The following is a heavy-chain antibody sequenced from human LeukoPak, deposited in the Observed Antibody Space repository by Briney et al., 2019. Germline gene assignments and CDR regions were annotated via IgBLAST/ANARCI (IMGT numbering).Heavy chain of an antibody. CDR3: ASSWEGYYYDSSGYYYSSEY. CDR2: IIPIFGTA. Sequence: SVKVSCKASGGTFSSYAISWARQAPGQGLEWMGGIIPIFGTANYAQKFQGRVTITADESTSAAYMELSSLRSEDTAVYYCASSWEGYYYDSSGYYYSSEYWGQGTLVTVSS. D-gene: IGHD3-22*01. CDR1: GGTFSSYA. J-gene: IGHJ4*02. V-gene: IGHV1-69*13.